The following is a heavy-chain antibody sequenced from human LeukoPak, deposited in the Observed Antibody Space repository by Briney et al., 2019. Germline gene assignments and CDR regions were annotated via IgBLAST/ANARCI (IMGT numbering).Heavy chain of an antibody. V-gene: IGHV3-23*01. CDR1: GITFSTYA. D-gene: IGHD3-16*01. Sequence: PGGSLRLSCAASGITFSTYAINWVRQAPGKGLEWISAISQSGNTIYYADSVKGRFIISRDNSKNTLYLQLNSLRAEDTAVYYCARVDTSHLRYFDSWGQGTLVTVSS. CDR3: ARVDTSHLRYFDS. J-gene: IGHJ4*02. CDR2: ISQSGNTI.